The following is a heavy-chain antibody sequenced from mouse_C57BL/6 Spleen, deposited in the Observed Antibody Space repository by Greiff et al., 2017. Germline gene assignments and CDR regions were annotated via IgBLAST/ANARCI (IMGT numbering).Heavy chain of an antibody. V-gene: IGHV1-82*01. CDR1: GYAFSSSW. CDR3: ARWGDAMDY. Sequence: VQLQQSGPELVKPGASVKISCKASGYAFSSSWMNWVKQRPGKGLEWIGRIYPGDGDPNYNGKFKGKATLTADKSSSTAYMQLSSLTSEDSAVYFCARWGDAMDYWGQGTSVTFSS. CDR2: IYPGDGDP. J-gene: IGHJ4*01.